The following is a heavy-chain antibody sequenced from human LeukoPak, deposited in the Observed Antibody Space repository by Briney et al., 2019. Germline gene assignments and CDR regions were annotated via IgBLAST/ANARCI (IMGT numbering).Heavy chain of an antibody. CDR2: INTDGSST. Sequence: GGSLRLSCAASGFTFSSYWMHWVRQAPGKGLVWVSRINTDGSSTSYADSVKGRFTISRDNAKNSLYLQMNSLRAEDTAVYYCARPPRGAARTEYYMDVWGKGTTVTVSS. D-gene: IGHD1-14*01. J-gene: IGHJ6*03. V-gene: IGHV3-74*01. CDR1: GFTFSSYW. CDR3: ARPPRGAARTEYYMDV.